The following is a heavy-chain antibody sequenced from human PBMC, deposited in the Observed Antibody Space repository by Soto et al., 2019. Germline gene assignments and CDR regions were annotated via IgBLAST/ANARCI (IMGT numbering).Heavy chain of an antibody. V-gene: IGHV1-46*01. CDR1: GYTFTHYY. CDR3: ARDLAAGDY. J-gene: IGHJ4*02. D-gene: IGHD6-13*01. Sequence: QVQLVQSGAEVKKPGASVKLSCRTSGYTFTHYYIHWVRQAPGQGLEWLAIINPASGSTNYAQDFQCRVTLTMDTSTTTVDMELSGLRAEDTAIFYCARDLAAGDYWGQGTLVPVSS. CDR2: INPASGST.